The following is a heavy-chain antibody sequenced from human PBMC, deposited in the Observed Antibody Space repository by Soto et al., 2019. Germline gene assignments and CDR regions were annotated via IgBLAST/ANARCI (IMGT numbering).Heavy chain of an antibody. CDR2: IFHSGNA. CDR3: ARAHAPTLPFDF. Sequence: SGTLAITCAVSGGSIRNVYWSWIRQSPGKGLEWIGFIFHSGNAKYNPSLQSRASMSIDTSKNQFSLSLESVTAADTAVYFCARAHAPTLPFDFWGQGTLVTVSS. J-gene: IGHJ4*02. CDR1: GGSIRNVY. D-gene: IGHD2-15*01. V-gene: IGHV4-59*07.